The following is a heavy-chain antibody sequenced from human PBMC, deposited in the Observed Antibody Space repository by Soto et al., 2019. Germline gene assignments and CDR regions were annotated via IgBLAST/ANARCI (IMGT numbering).Heavy chain of an antibody. CDR3: ARDQPRAWDY. J-gene: IGHJ4*03. CDR2: ISSSSSYI. V-gene: IGHV3-21*01. Sequence: PGGSLRLSCAVSGFTFSSYSMNWVRQAPGKGLEWVSSISSSSSYIYYADSVKGRFTISRDNAKNSLYLQMNSLRAEDTAVYYCARDQPRAWDYWGQGTLVSVCS. CDR1: GFTFSSYS.